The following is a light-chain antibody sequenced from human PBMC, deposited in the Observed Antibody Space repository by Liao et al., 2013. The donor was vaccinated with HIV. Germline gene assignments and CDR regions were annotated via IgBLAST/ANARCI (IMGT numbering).Light chain of an antibody. V-gene: IGLV3-1*01. CDR2: QDS. J-gene: IGLJ1*01. CDR1: TLGDRY. Sequence: SYELTQPPSLSVSPGQTANITCSGDTLGDRYACWYQQKPGQSPVLVIYQDSRRPSGIPERFSGSNSGNTATLTISGTQAMDEADYYCQAWDSSTVVFGTGTKVTVL. CDR3: QAWDSSTVV.